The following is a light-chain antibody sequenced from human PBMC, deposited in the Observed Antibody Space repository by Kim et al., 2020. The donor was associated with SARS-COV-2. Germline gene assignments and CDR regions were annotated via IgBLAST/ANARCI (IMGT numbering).Light chain of an antibody. J-gene: IGKJ5*01. CDR1: QSVRGNY. V-gene: IGKV3-20*01. CDR3: QQYGSSPSIT. Sequence: EIVLTQSPGSLSLSPGERATLSCRASQSVRGNYLAWYQQKPGQAPKLLIYGASSRPTGIPDRFSGSGSGTDFTLTISRLEPEDFAVYYCQQYGSSPSITFGQGTRLEIK. CDR2: GAS.